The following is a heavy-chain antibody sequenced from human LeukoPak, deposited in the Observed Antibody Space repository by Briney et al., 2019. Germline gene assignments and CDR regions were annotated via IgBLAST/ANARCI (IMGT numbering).Heavy chain of an antibody. J-gene: IGHJ4*02. D-gene: IGHD2-2*03. Sequence: ASVKVSCKASGYTFTGYYMHWVRQAPGQGLEWLGWINPNSGGTNYAQKFQGRVTMTRDTSISTAYMELSRLRSDDTALYYCARAEHGYCSSTSCQADYWGQGTLVTVSS. CDR3: ARAEHGYCSSTSCQADY. CDR2: INPNSGGT. V-gene: IGHV1-2*02. CDR1: GYTFTGYY.